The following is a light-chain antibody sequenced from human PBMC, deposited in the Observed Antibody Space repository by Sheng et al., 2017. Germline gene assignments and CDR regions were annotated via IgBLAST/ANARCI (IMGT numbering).Light chain of an antibody. CDR2: GNN. Sequence: QSVLTQPPSVSGAPGQRVTISCTGRASNIGAPYDVHWYQQLPGTAPKLLIFGNNNRPSGVPDRFSGSKSGNTASLTISGLQAEDEADYYCSSYAGSSTPLYVFGTGTKVTVL. CDR3: SSYAGSSTPLYV. V-gene: IGLV1-40*01. J-gene: IGLJ1*01. CDR1: ASNIGAPYD.